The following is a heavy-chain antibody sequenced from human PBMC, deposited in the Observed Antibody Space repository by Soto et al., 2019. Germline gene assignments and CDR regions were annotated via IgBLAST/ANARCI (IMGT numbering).Heavy chain of an antibody. J-gene: IGHJ6*02. CDR2: INSDGSTT. V-gene: IGHV3-74*01. CDR1: GFTFSTYW. Sequence: EVQLVESGGGLVQPGGSLRLSCVGSGFTFSTYWMHWVRQAPGKGLVWVSRINSDGSTTNYADSVKGRFTISRDNAKNTQYLQMNTLRGEDTAVYYIARDAYYDMGVWGRGTTVTVSS. CDR3: ARDAYYDMGV.